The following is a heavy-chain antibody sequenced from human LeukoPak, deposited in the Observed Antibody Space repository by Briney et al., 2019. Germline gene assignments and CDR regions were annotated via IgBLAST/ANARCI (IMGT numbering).Heavy chain of an antibody. J-gene: IGHJ6*02. D-gene: IGHD6-19*01. Sequence: GGSLRLSCAASGFTFSSYAMHWVRQAPGKGLEWVAVISYDGSNKYYADSVKGRFTISRDNSKNTLYLQMNSLRAEDTAVYYCARERKQWLVVRYHYGMDVWGQGTTVTVSS. CDR2: ISYDGSNK. V-gene: IGHV3-30-3*01. CDR3: ARERKQWLVVRYHYGMDV. CDR1: GFTFSSYA.